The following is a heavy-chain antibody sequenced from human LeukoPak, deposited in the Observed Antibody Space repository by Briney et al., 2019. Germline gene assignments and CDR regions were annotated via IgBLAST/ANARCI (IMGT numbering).Heavy chain of an antibody. V-gene: IGHV3-23*01. Sequence: GGSLRLSCVASGFTFSSYAMTWVRQAPGKGLEWVSAISGSGGSTYYADSVEGRVTISRNNSNNTVYLQMNSLRAEDTALYYCAKGYSSSWGLFDYWGQGTLVTVSS. CDR3: AKGYSSSWGLFDY. CDR2: ISGSGGST. J-gene: IGHJ4*02. D-gene: IGHD6-13*01. CDR1: GFTFSSYA.